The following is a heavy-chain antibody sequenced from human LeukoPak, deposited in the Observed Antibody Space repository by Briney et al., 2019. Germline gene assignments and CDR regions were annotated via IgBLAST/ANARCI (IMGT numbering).Heavy chain of an antibody. CDR1: GFTFSSYW. CDR3: ARAARSDLWSGYSVSIYYYGMDV. V-gene: IGHV3-74*01. D-gene: IGHD3-3*01. Sequence: GGSLRLSCAASGFTFSSYWMNWVRQVPGKGLVWVSRIASDGNNRDYADSVKGRFTISRDNAKNTLYLQMNSLRAEDTAVYYCARAARSDLWSGYSVSIYYYGMDVWGQGTTVTVSS. J-gene: IGHJ6*02. CDR2: IASDGNNR.